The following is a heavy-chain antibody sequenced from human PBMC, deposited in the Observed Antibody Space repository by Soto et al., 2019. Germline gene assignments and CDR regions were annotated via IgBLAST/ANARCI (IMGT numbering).Heavy chain of an antibody. CDR3: ARDSVAARPKAYYYYGMDV. D-gene: IGHD6-6*01. J-gene: IGHJ6*02. CDR2: IIPIFGTA. V-gene: IGHV1-69*13. CDR1: GGTFSSYA. Sequence: GASVKVSCKASGGTFSSYAISWVRQAPGQGLEWMGGIIPIFGTANYAQKFQGRVTITADESTSTAYMELSSLRSEDTAVYYCARDSVAARPKAYYYYGMDVWGQGTTVTVSS.